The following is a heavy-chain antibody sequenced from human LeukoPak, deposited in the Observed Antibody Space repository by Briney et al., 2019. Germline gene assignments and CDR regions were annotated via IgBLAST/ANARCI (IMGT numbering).Heavy chain of an antibody. CDR2: FDPEDGET. CDR1: GYTFTGYY. CDR3: ATDRGTMVRGVLFDY. J-gene: IGHJ4*02. D-gene: IGHD3-10*01. V-gene: IGHV1-24*01. Sequence: ASVKVSCKASGYTFTGYYMHWVRQAPGKGLEWMGGFDPEDGETIYAQKFQGRVTMTEDTSTDTAYMELSSLRSEDTAVYYCATDRGTMVRGVLFDYWGQGTLVTVSS.